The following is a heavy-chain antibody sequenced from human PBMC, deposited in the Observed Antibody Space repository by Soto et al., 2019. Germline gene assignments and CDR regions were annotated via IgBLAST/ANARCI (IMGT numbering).Heavy chain of an antibody. Sequence: ASVKVSCKASGYTFTSYDINWVRQATGQGLEWMGWMNPSSGNTGYAQKFQGRVTMTRNTSISTAYMELSSLRSEDTAVYYCARLPVLRYFDWLLQRRIPLGMDVWGQGTTVTVSS. CDR1: GYTFTSYD. V-gene: IGHV1-8*01. J-gene: IGHJ6*02. D-gene: IGHD3-9*01. CDR2: MNPSSGNT. CDR3: ARLPVLRYFDWLLQRRIPLGMDV.